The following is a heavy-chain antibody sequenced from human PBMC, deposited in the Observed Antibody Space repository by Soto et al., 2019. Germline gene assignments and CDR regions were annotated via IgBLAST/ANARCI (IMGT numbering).Heavy chain of an antibody. CDR2: IYYRGST. CDR3: ARDGTVTTRGGWYFDL. D-gene: IGHD4-17*01. CDR1: GDSISSHY. J-gene: IGHJ2*01. V-gene: IGHV4-59*11. Sequence: QVQLQESGPGLVKPSETLSLTCTVSGDSISSHYWSWIRQPPGKGLEWIGYIYYRGSTNYNPALKRRVTVSVDTSKNQFPLKLSSVTAADTAVYYCARDGTVTTRGGWYFDLWGRGTLVTVSS.